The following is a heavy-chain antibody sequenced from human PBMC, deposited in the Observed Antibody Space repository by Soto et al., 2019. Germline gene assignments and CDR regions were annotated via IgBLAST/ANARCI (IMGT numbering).Heavy chain of an antibody. CDR2: LYWDDDK. J-gene: IGHJ4*02. Sequence: QITLNESGPTVVRPTEPLTLTCRFSGFSLTTSGVGVGWIRQSPGKAPEWLALLYWDDDKGYSASLKRRLTITKDTSKNQVVRTVSDMDPTDTATYYCAHRVLRTVFGLVTTTAIYFDFWGQGTPVAVSS. V-gene: IGHV2-5*02. CDR3: AHRVLRTVFGLVTTTAIYFDF. CDR1: GFSLTTSGVG. D-gene: IGHD3-3*01.